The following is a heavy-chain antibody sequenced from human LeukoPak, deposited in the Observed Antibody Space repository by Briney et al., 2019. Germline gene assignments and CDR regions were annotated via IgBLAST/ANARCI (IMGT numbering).Heavy chain of an antibody. CDR3: AREDAVAGPLTY. CDR2: ISSSSSYT. CDR1: GFTFSDYD. Sequence: PGGSLRLSCAASGFTFSDYDMSWIRQAPGKGLEWVSYISSSSSYTNYADSVKGRFTISRDNAKNSLYLQMNSLRAENTAVYYCAREDAVAGPLTYWGQGTLVTVSS. J-gene: IGHJ4*02. D-gene: IGHD6-19*01. V-gene: IGHV3-11*05.